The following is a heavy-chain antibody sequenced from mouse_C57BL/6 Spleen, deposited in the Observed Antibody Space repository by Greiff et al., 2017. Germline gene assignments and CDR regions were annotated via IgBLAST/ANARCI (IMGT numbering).Heavy chain of an antibody. CDR3: ARSPYGYDERGYYFDY. CDR1: GYTFTSYW. CDR2: IYPGSGST. V-gene: IGHV1-55*01. Sequence: QVQLQQPGAELVKPGASVKMSCKASGYTFTSYWITWVKQRPGQGLEWIGDIYPGSGSTNYNEKFKSKATLTVDTSSSTAYMQLSSLTSEDSAVYYCARSPYGYDERGYYFDYWGQGTTLTVSS. J-gene: IGHJ2*01. D-gene: IGHD2-2*01.